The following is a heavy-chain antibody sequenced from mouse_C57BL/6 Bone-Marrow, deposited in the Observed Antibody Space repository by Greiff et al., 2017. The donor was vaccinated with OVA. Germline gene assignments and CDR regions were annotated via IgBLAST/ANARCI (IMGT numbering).Heavy chain of an antibody. J-gene: IGHJ2*01. CDR2: ISSGSSTI. D-gene: IGHD4-1*01. V-gene: IGHV5-17*01. Sequence: EVLLVESGGGLVKPGGSLKLSCAASGFTFSDYGMHWVRQAPEKGLEWVAYISSGSSTIYYADTVKGRFTISRDNAKNTLFLQRTSLRYEDTAMYYCARTGTDYWGQGTTLTVSS. CDR1: GFTFSDYG. CDR3: ARTGTDY.